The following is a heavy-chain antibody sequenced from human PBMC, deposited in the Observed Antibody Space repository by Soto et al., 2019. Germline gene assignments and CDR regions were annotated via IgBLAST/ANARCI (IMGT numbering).Heavy chain of an antibody. D-gene: IGHD5-12*01. V-gene: IGHV1-46*01. CDR2: ISPSDGST. CDR3: ARDRRDGYNTFDY. CDR1: GYTFTSYE. J-gene: IGHJ4*02. Sequence: VSVKVSCKASGYTFTSYEMYWVRQAPGQGLEWMGIISPSDGSTTYAQKFQGRVTMTRDTSTSTVYMELSSLRSEDTAVYYCARDRRDGYNTFDYWGQGTLVTVSS.